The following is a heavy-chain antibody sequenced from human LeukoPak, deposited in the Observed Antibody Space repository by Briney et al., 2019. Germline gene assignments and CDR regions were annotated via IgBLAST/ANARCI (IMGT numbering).Heavy chain of an antibody. J-gene: IGHJ4*02. CDR2: ISSSSSTI. V-gene: IGHV3-48*01. Sequence: PGGSLRLSCAASGFTFSSYSMNRVRQAPGKGLEWVSYISSSSSTIYYADSVKGRFTISRDNAKNSLYLQMNSLRAEDTAVYYCARDMQGSGTDIPPFDYWGQGTLVTVSS. CDR3: ARDMQGSGTDIPPFDY. D-gene: IGHD3-10*01. CDR1: GFTFSSYS.